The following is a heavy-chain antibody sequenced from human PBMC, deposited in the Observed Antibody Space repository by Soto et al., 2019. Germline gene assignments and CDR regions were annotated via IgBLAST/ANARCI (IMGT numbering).Heavy chain of an antibody. Sequence: QVQLVESGGGVVQPGGSLRLSCAASASIFKGHGMHWVRQAPGKGREWVAVIRFDGSDEHYGDSVEGRFTISRDNSKNMLYLQMNSLRAEDTAVYYCARDGVGATTFFGFLDYWGQGTLVTVSS. J-gene: IGHJ4*02. CDR2: IRFDGSDE. D-gene: IGHD1-26*01. V-gene: IGHV3-33*08. CDR3: ARDGVGATTFFGFLDY. CDR1: ASIFKGHG.